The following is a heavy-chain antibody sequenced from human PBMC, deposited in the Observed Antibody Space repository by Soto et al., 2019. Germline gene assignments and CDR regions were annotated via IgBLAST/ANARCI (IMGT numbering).Heavy chain of an antibody. Sequence: EVQLVESGGGLIQHGGSLRLSCSASGFTFSSYSMNWVRQAPGKGLEWVSYISSSSSTIYYADSVKGRFTIYRDDAKNSLYLQRNSLRDDDTAVHYCARGRGLNWFNPWGQGTLVTVSS. J-gene: IGHJ5*02. CDR3: ARGRGLNWFNP. V-gene: IGHV3-48*02. CDR1: GFTFSSYS. D-gene: IGHD3-10*01. CDR2: ISSSSSTI.